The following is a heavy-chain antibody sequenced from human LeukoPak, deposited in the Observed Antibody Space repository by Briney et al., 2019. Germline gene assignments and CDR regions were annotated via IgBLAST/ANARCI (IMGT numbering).Heavy chain of an antibody. CDR2: INHSGST. D-gene: IGHD3-22*01. V-gene: IGHV4-34*01. Sequence: SETLSLTCAVYGGSFSGYYWSWIRQPPGRGLEWIGEINHSGSTNYNPSLKSRVTISVDTSKNQFSLKLSSVTAADTAVYYCARARIHYYDSSGGWFDPWGQGTLVTVSS. CDR3: ARARIHYYDSSGGWFDP. CDR1: GGSFSGYY. J-gene: IGHJ5*02.